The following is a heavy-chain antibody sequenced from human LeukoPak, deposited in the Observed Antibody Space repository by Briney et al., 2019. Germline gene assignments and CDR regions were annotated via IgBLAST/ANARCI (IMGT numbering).Heavy chain of an antibody. CDR3: AKVGFSSGSYPSFFDH. V-gene: IGHV3-23*01. J-gene: IGHJ4*02. CDR2: MSGSGGST. Sequence: GGSLRLSCAASGFTFSSYAMNWFRQAPGKGLEWVSTMSGSGGSTYYADSVKGRFTISRDNSKNTLYLQMNSLRAEDTAAYYCAKVGFSSGSYPSFFDHWGQGTLVTVSS. D-gene: IGHD6-19*01. CDR1: GFTFSSYA.